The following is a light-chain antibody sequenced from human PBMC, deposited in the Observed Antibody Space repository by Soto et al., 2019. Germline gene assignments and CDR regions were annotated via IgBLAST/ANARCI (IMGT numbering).Light chain of an antibody. CDR3: SSYTSSSVL. J-gene: IGLJ2*01. CDR1: SSDVAGYNY. CDR2: EVS. Sequence: QSALTQPASVSGSPGQSITISCTGTSSDVAGYNYVSWYQQLPGKAPKLVIYEVSNRPSGVSTRFSGSKSGNTASLTISGLQAEDEGDYYCSSYTSSSVLFGGGTKLTVL. V-gene: IGLV2-14*03.